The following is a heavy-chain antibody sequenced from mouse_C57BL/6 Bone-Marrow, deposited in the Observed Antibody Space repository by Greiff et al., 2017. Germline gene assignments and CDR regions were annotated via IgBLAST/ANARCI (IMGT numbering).Heavy chain of an antibody. J-gene: IGHJ4*01. CDR2: IDPETGGT. D-gene: IGHD1-1*01. V-gene: IGHV1-15*01. CDR1: GYTFPDYE. Sequence: VQLQQSGAELVRPGASVTLSCKASGYTFPDYEMHWVKQTPVHGLEWIGAIDPETGGTAYNQKFKDKAILTADKSSSTAYMELRSLTSEDSAVYYCTDYYGSSYDYYAMDYWGQGTSVTVSS. CDR3: TDYYGSSYDYYAMDY.